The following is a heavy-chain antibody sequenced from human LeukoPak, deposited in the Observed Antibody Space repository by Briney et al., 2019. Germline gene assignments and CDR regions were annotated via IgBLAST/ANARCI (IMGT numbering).Heavy chain of an antibody. CDR2: IYHSGST. CDR3: ARVTFSSGSRLLFDY. V-gene: IGHV4-30-2*01. D-gene: IGHD6-19*01. CDR1: GGSISSGGCY. Sequence: SETLSLTCTVSGGSISSGGCYWSWIRQPPGKGLEWIGYIYHSGSTYYNPSLKSRVTISVDRSKNQFSLKLSSVTAADTAVYYCARVTFSSGSRLLFDYWGQGTLVTVSS. J-gene: IGHJ4*02.